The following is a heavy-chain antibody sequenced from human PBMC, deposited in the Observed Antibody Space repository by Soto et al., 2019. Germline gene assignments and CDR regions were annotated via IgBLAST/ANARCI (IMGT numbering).Heavy chain of an antibody. V-gene: IGHV3-30*18. Sequence: GSLRLSCEASGFAFDTYGMHWIRQGAGQGLEWVATMSYDGSKIYYRDSVRGRFSISRDDSKRTLYLQMNSLRAEDTAVYYCAKDRDPYYYYYLMDVWGQGTTVTV. CDR1: GFAFDTYG. CDR3: AKDRDPYYYYYLMDV. CDR2: MSYDGSKI. J-gene: IGHJ6*02.